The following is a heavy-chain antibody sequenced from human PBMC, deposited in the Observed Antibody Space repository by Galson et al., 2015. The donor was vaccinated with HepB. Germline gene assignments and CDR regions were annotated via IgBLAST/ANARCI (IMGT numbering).Heavy chain of an antibody. J-gene: IGHJ4*02. Sequence: LRLSCAASGFTFSSYAMHWVRQAPGKGLKWVAVISYDGSNKYYADSVKGRFTISRDNSKNTLYLQMNSLRAEDTAVYYCARDFAIFGVVIEAYPSPFDYWGQGTLVTVSS. D-gene: IGHD3-3*01. CDR3: ARDFAIFGVVIEAYPSPFDY. V-gene: IGHV3-30-3*01. CDR2: ISYDGSNK. CDR1: GFTFSSYA.